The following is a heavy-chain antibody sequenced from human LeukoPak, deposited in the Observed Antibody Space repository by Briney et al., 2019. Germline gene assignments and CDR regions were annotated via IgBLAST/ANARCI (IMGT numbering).Heavy chain of an antibody. CDR3: ARADGYNYEFDY. Sequence: SETLSLTCTVSGGSISSSSYFWSWLRQPPGKGLEWIATIYYSGSTNYNPSLKSRVTISVDTSKNQFSLKLSSVTAADTAVYYCARADGYNYEFDYWGQGTLVTVSS. CDR2: IYYSGST. D-gene: IGHD5-24*01. V-gene: IGHV4-39*07. CDR1: GGSISSSSYF. J-gene: IGHJ4*02.